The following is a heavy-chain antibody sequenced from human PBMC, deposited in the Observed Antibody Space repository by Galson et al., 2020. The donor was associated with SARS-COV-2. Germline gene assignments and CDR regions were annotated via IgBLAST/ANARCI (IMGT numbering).Heavy chain of an antibody. CDR3: ARDYSGYSFLFDY. J-gene: IGHJ4*02. CDR2: ISYDGSNK. CDR1: GFTFSSYA. V-gene: IGHV3-30*01. D-gene: IGHD3-22*01. Sequence: GESLKISCAASGFTFSSYAMHWVRQAPGKGLEWVAVISYDGSNKYYADSVKGRFTISRDNSKNTLYLQMNSLRAEDTAVYYCARDYSGYSFLFDYGGQGTLVTVSS.